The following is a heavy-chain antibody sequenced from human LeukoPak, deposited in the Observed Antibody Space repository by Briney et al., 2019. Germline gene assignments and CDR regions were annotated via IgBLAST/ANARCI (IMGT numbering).Heavy chain of an antibody. Sequence: PGGSLRLSCAASRFIFSSYGMHWVRQSPGKGLEWVAFIRYDGSSKYYADSVKGRSTISRDNSKNTLYLQMNSLRGEDTAVYYCASIAGQQQPEAPFDYWGQGTLVTVSS. D-gene: IGHD6-13*01. CDR3: ASIAGQQQPEAPFDY. CDR1: RFIFSSYG. CDR2: IRYDGSSK. J-gene: IGHJ4*02. V-gene: IGHV3-30*02.